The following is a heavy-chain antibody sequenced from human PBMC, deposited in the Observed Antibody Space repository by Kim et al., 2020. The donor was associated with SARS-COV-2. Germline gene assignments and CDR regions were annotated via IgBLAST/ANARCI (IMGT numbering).Heavy chain of an antibody. D-gene: IGHD2-2*01. Sequence: GGSLRLSCAASGFSISGFWMHWVRQVPGKGLVWVARIKYDGTYTTYADSVKGRFTISRDNAKNTLSLQMNSLRVEDTAVYYCARDEYFSLWGQGTLVTVSS. CDR3: ARDEYFSL. CDR2: IKYDGTYT. CDR1: GFSISGFW. J-gene: IGHJ4*02. V-gene: IGHV3-74*03.